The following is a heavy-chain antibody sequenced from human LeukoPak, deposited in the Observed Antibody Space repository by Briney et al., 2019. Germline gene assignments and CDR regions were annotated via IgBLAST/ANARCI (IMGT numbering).Heavy chain of an antibody. Sequence: PSETLSLTCTVSGGSISSSTYYWGWIRQPPGRGLAWVGSMFYTGSPYYNPSLKGRVTISVDPSKNQFSLKLASVTAADAAVYSCARQPRDGHNPRPYYFDYWGQGALVTVSS. CDR3: ARQPRDGHNPRPYYFDY. J-gene: IGHJ4*02. D-gene: IGHD5-24*01. CDR2: MFYTGSP. CDR1: GGSISSSTYY. V-gene: IGHV4-39*01.